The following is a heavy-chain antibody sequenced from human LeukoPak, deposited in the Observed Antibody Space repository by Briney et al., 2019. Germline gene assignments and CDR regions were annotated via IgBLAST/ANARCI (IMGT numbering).Heavy chain of an antibody. D-gene: IGHD6-19*01. CDR1: GYTFNNHY. Sequence: GASVKVSCKASGYTFNNHYMYWVRQVPGQGLEWMGVINPSGGSTSYAQKFQGRVTMTRDTSTRTVYMEVNSLRSEDTAVYYCARRGTYSSAIGMGYWGQGTLVTVSS. CDR2: INPSGGST. V-gene: IGHV1-46*02. J-gene: IGHJ4*02. CDR3: ARRGTYSSAIGMGY.